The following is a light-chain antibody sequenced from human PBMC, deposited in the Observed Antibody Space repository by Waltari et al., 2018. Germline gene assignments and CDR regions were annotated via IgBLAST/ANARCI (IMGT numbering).Light chain of an antibody. CDR1: ISNIGRNS. J-gene: IGLJ2*01. Sequence: QSVLTQPPSASGTPGHRVTISCSVSISNIGRNSVNLYHQVPRTAPKRFIYSNNLRPSGVPDRFSGSKSGSSASLAISGLQSEDEADYYCAAWDDSLKGVVFGGGTKLTVL. CDR3: AAWDDSLKGVV. CDR2: SNN. V-gene: IGLV1-44*01.